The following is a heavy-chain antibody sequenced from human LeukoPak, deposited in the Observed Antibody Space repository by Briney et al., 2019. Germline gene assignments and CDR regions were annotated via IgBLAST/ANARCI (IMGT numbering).Heavy chain of an antibody. Sequence: GGSLRLSCAASGFNFSNYAMTWGRQAPGEGLELVSSVCDRPDRTYYADSVNGRFTISRDNSKDTLLLQMHSLRAEYMSLYFCAKVVLGPTYYFDYWGQGTMVTVSS. J-gene: IGHJ4*02. CDR1: GFNFSNYA. V-gene: IGHV3-23*01. CDR3: AKVVLGPTYYFDY. D-gene: IGHD2-8*02. CDR2: VCDRPDRT.